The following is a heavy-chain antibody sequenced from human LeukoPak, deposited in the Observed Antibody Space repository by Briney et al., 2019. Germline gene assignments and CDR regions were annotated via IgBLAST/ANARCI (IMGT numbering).Heavy chain of an antibody. D-gene: IGHD3-3*01. V-gene: IGHV4-59*12. CDR3: ARGVGVSIFGVVIARYYFDY. Sequence: SETLSLTCTVSGDSISSYYWNWIRQPPGKGLEWIGYIYYSGSTNYNPSLKSRVTISVDTSKNQFSLKLSSVTAADTAVYYCARGVGVSIFGVVIARYYFDYWGQGTLVTVSS. J-gene: IGHJ4*02. CDR2: IYYSGST. CDR1: GDSISSYY.